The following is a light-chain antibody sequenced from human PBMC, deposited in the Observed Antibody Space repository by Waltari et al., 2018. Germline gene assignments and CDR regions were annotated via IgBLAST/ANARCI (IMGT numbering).Light chain of an antibody. CDR2: DAS. Sequence: DIQMTQSPSSLSASLGDRVTLTCQASQDIKKCLKWYQQTPGKAPKLLIYDASSLQTGVPSRFSGSGFGTDFTFTISSLQPEDCATYYCQQCENLPLTFGGGTKVGIK. CDR3: QQCENLPLT. CDR1: QDIKKC. V-gene: IGKV1-33*01. J-gene: IGKJ4*01.